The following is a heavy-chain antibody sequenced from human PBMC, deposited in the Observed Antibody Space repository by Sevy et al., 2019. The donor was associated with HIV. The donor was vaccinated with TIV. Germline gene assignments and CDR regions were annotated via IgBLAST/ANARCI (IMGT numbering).Heavy chain of an antibody. CDR1: GLSVSDNY. CDR3: ARDPRIYGDYLLAYFDY. Sequence: GGSLRLSCAASGLSVSDNYMNWVRQAPGKGLEWVAVIGYDGNNKFYADSVKGRFTISRDDSKNTVFLQMDSLRAEDTAVYYCARDPRIYGDYLLAYFDYWGQGTLVTVSS. V-gene: IGHV3-33*08. J-gene: IGHJ4*02. CDR2: IGYDGNNK. D-gene: IGHD4-17*01.